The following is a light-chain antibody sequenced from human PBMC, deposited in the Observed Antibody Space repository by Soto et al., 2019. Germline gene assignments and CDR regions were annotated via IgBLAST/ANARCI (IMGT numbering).Light chain of an antibody. CDR2: AAS. V-gene: IGKV1-17*01. Sequence: DIQMTQSPSSLSASVGDRVTITCRASQGIRDALGWYQQKPGKAPKRLIYAASSLQSGVPSRFSGSGSGTEVAHTISSLPPEDFATYYCLQHSSYPHTFGQGTKVEIK. CDR1: QGIRDA. J-gene: IGKJ1*01. CDR3: LQHSSYPHT.